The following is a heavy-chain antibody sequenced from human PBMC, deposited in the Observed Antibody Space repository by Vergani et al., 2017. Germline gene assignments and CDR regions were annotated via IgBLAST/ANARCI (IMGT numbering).Heavy chain of an antibody. CDR1: GFTFSSYA. V-gene: IGHV3-30*01. D-gene: IGHD2-2*01. CDR2: ISYDGSNK. CDR3: ARDLGPYCSSTSCPRNWFDP. J-gene: IGHJ5*02. Sequence: QVQLVESGGGVVQPGRSLRLSCAASGFTFSSYAMHWVRQAPGKGLEWVAVISYDGSNKYYADSVKGRFTISRDNSKNTLYLQMNSLRAEDTAVYYCARDLGPYCSSTSCPRNWFDPWGQGTLVTVSS.